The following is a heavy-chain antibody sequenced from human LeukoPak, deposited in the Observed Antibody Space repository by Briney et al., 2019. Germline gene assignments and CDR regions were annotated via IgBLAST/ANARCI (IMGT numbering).Heavy chain of an antibody. J-gene: IGHJ6*02. Sequence: PGGSLRLSCAASGFTFDDYGMSWVRQAPGKGLEWVSGINWNGGSTGYVDSVRGRFTISRDNAKNSLYLQMNSLRAEDTAVYYCARDRRDLKRGYGYYYYYGMDVWGQGTTVTVSS. V-gene: IGHV3-20*04. CDR2: INWNGGST. CDR3: ARDRRDLKRGYGYYYYYGMDV. D-gene: IGHD3-22*01. CDR1: GFTFDDYG.